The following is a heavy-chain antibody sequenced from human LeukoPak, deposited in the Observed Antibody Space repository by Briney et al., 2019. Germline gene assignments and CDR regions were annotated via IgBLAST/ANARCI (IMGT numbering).Heavy chain of an antibody. CDR1: GGSISSGDYY. D-gene: IGHD7-27*01. CDR3: ARVRNWGIFDY. Sequence: SETLSLTCTVSGGSISSGDYYWSWIRQPPGRGLEWIGYIYYSGSTYYNPSLKSRVTISVDTSKNQFSLRLRSVTAADTAVYYCARVRNWGIFDYWGQGTLVTVSS. CDR2: IYYSGST. J-gene: IGHJ4*02. V-gene: IGHV4-30-4*01.